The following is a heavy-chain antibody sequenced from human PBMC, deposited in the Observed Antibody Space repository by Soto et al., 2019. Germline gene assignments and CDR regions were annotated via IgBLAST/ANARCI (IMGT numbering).Heavy chain of an antibody. D-gene: IGHD1-7*01. Sequence: PSETLSLTCTVSGGSISSGDYYWSWIRQPPGKGLEWIGYIYYSGSTYYNPSLKSRVTISVDTSKNQFSLKLSSVTAADTAVYYCAREAYNWNCFYYWGQGTLVTVSS. V-gene: IGHV4-30-4*01. CDR1: GGSISSGDYY. CDR2: IYYSGST. J-gene: IGHJ4*02. CDR3: AREAYNWNCFYY.